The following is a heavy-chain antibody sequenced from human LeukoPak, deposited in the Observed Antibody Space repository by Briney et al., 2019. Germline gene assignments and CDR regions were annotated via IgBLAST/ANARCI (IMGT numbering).Heavy chain of an antibody. CDR3: ARHRPFGGYSYVSDPALYYFDY. Sequence: GESLKISCKGSGYSFTSYWIGWVRQMPGEGLEWMGIIYPGDSDTRYSPSFQGQVTILADKSISTAYLQWSSLKASDTAMYYCARHRPFGGYSYVSDPALYYFDYWGQGTLVTVSS. J-gene: IGHJ4*02. CDR2: IYPGDSDT. CDR1: GYSFTSYW. D-gene: IGHD5-18*01. V-gene: IGHV5-51*01.